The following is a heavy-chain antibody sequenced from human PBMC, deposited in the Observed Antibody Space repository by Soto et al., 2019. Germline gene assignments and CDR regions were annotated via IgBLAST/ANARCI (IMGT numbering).Heavy chain of an antibody. CDR3: ARTIGKRAARPSYMDV. CDR2: ISAYNGNT. J-gene: IGHJ6*03. D-gene: IGHD6-6*01. Sequence: QVQLVQSGAEVKKPGASVKVSCKASGYTFTSYGISWVRQAPGPGLEWMGWISAYNGNTNDAQKLQGRVTMTTDTATSTAYMELRSLSADDTAVYYCARTIGKRAARPSYMDVWGKGTTVTVSS. CDR1: GYTFTSYG. V-gene: IGHV1-18*01.